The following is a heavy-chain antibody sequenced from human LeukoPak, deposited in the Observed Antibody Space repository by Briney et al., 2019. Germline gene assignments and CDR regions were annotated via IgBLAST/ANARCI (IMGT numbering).Heavy chain of an antibody. Sequence: GGSLRLSCAASGFTFSSYSMNWVRQAPGKGLEWVSSISSSSSYIYYADSVKGRFTISRDNAKNSLYLQMNSLRAEDTAVYYCARGWFGELSFFDYWGQEPWSPSPQ. CDR1: GFTFSSYS. CDR2: ISSSSSYI. CDR3: ARGWFGELSFFDY. D-gene: IGHD3-10*01. V-gene: IGHV3-21*01. J-gene: IGHJ4*01.